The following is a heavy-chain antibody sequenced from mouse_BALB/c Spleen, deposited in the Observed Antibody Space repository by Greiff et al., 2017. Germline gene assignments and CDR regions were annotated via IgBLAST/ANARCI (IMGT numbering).Heavy chain of an antibody. J-gene: IGHJ4*01. CDR3: ARDRVYAMDY. CDR1: GFNIKDTY. CDR2: IDPANGNT. V-gene: IGHV14-3*02. Sequence: EVKLQQSGAELVKPGASVKLSCTASGFNIKDTYMHWVKQRPEQGLEWIGRIDPANGNTKYDPKFQGKATITADTSSNTAYLQLSSLRSEDTAVYYCARDRVYAMDYWGQGTSVTVSS.